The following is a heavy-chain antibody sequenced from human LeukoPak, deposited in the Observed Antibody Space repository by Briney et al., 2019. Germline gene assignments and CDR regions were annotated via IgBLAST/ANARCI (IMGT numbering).Heavy chain of an antibody. CDR3: AKGGDYWNSFDY. Sequence: ASVKVSCKASGYTFTSYDINWVRQATGQGLEWMGWMNPNSGNTGYAQKFQGRVTLTRNTSISTAYMELTSLRSEDTATYYCAKGGDYWNSFDYWGQGTLVTVSS. D-gene: IGHD1-1*01. V-gene: IGHV1-8*01. CDR1: GYTFTSYD. CDR2: MNPNSGNT. J-gene: IGHJ4*02.